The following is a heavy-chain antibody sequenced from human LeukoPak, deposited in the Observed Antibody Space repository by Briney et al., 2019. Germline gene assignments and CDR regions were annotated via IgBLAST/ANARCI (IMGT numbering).Heavy chain of an antibody. CDR1: GYTFIGYY. D-gene: IGHD1-1*01. Sequence: ASVKVSCKASGYTFIGYYMHWVRQAPGQGLEWMGWINPDSGATNSAQKFQGRATMTRDTSISTAYMELSRLRSDDTAVYYCARGPGTYYYYMDVWGKGTTVTISS. J-gene: IGHJ6*03. CDR2: INPDSGAT. CDR3: ARGPGTYYYYMDV. V-gene: IGHV1-2*02.